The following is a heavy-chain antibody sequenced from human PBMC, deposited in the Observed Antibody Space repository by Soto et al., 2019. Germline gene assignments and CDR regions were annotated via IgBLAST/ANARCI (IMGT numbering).Heavy chain of an antibody. V-gene: IGHV1-69*01. CDR2: VSPPFRTS. CDR1: GVSFNNNG. J-gene: IGHJ6*02. D-gene: IGHD3-10*01. Sequence: QVQLVQSGAEVKKPGSSVKVSCKTSGVSFNNNGIGWVRQAPGHGLEWMGGVSPPFRTSNYARKLQGRISITADASTGTVNMELSSLTSADTAQYYCARVLYYGSGSYSPYGMDVWGQGTTVTVSS. CDR3: ARVLYYGSGSYSPYGMDV.